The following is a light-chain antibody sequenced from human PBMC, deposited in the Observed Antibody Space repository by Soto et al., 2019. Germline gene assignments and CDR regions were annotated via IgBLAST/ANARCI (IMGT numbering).Light chain of an antibody. CDR3: CSTAGSYSSVL. J-gene: IGLJ3*02. Sequence: QSALTQPRSVSGSPGQPVTISCAGTTSDIGAFDYVSWYQQLPGKAPKLIIYNVSKRPSGVPSRFSGSKSGTTASLSISGVQAEDEADYYCCSTAGSYSSVLFGGGTKVTVL. CDR1: TSDIGAFDY. CDR2: NVS. V-gene: IGLV2-11*01.